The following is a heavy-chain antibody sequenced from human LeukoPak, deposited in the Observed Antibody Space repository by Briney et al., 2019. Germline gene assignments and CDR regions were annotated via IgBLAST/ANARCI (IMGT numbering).Heavy chain of an antibody. Sequence: GGSLRLSCAASGFTFSSYAMSWVRQAPGKGLEWVSAISGSGGSTYYADSVKGRFTISRDNSKNTLHLQMNSLRAEDTAVYYCAKEIAAAGTRRQDYWGQGTLVTVSS. D-gene: IGHD6-13*01. J-gene: IGHJ4*02. CDR3: AKEIAAAGTRRQDY. V-gene: IGHV3-23*01. CDR1: GFTFSSYA. CDR2: ISGSGGST.